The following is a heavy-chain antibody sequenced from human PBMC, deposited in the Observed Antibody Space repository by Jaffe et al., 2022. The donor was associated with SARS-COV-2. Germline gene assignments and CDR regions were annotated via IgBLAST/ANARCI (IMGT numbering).Heavy chain of an antibody. J-gene: IGHJ3*02. Sequence: QVQLVESGGGVVQPGRSLRLSCAASGFTFSSYAMHWVRQAPGKGLEWVAVISYDGSNKYYADSVKGRFTISRDNSKNTLYLQMNSLRAEDTAVYYCARDSPTDAFDIWGQGTMVTVSS. CDR2: ISYDGSNK. CDR1: GFTFSSYA. CDR3: ARDSPTDAFDI. V-gene: IGHV3-30-3*01.